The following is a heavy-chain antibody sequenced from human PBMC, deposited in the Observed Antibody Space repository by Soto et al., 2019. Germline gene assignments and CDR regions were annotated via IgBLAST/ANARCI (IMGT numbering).Heavy chain of an antibody. D-gene: IGHD4-17*01. J-gene: IGHJ4*02. CDR1: GYSYTTFG. CDR3: VRDRLTVTGTKCFDY. V-gene: IGHV1-18*01. CDR2: MNSNSGKT. Sequence: QFQLVQSGAEVKKPGASVKVSCKPSGYSYTTFGISWVRQAPGQGLEGMGWMNSNSGKTDYAQKFQCRVTMTTDTFTRTAYMDLRSLTSDDTAVYFCVRDRLTVTGTKCFDYWGQGTLVTVSS.